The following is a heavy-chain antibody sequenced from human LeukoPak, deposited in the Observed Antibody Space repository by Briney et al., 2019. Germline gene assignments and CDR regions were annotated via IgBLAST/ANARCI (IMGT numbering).Heavy chain of an antibody. CDR1: GFTFSSYG. D-gene: IGHD3-10*01. CDR3: AKEAFGRGDAFDI. CDR2: ISYDGSNK. V-gene: IGHV3-30*18. J-gene: IGHJ3*02. Sequence: GGSLRLSCAASGFTFSSYGMHWVRQAPGKGLEWVAVISYDGSNKYYADSVKGRFTISRDNSKNTLYLQMNSLRAEDTAVYYCAKEAFGRGDAFDIWGQGTMVTVSS.